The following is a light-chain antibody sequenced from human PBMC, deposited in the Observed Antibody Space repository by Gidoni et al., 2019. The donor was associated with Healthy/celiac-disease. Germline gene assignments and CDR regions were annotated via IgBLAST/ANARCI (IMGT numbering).Light chain of an antibody. CDR2: CAS. Sequence: DIVMTKSPDPLAVSLGERATINCKSSQSVLYSSNNKNYLAWYQQKPGQPPKMLIYCASTRESGVPDRFSGSGSGTDFTLTISSLQAEDVAVYYCQQYYSTPWTFGQXTKVEIK. J-gene: IGKJ1*01. V-gene: IGKV4-1*01. CDR1: QSVLYSSNNKNY. CDR3: QQYYSTPWT.